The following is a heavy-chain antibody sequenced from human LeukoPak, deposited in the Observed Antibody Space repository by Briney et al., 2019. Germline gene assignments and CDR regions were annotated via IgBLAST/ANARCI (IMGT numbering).Heavy chain of an antibody. CDR1: GGSISSSSYY. V-gene: IGHV4-39*01. CDR3: ARHLYYDSSGLNWFDP. D-gene: IGHD3-22*01. CDR2: IYYSGST. Sequence: KPSETLSLTCTVSGGSISSSSYYWGWIRQPPGKGLEWIGSIYYSGSTYYNPSLKSRVTISVDTSKNQFSLKPSSVTAADTAVYYCARHLYYDSSGLNWFDPWGQGTLVTVSS. J-gene: IGHJ5*02.